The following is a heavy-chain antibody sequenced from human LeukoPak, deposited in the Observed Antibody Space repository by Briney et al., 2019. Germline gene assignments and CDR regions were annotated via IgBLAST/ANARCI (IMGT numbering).Heavy chain of an antibody. CDR1: GFTFSSYA. V-gene: IGHV3-30-3*01. Sequence: GGSLRLSCAASGFTFSSYAMHWVRQAPGKGLEWVVVISYDGSNKYYADSVKGRFTISRDNSKNTLYLQMSSLRAEDTAVYYCARVDSSGYYSYFDYWGQGTLVTVSS. D-gene: IGHD3-22*01. J-gene: IGHJ4*02. CDR3: ARVDSSGYYSYFDY. CDR2: ISYDGSNK.